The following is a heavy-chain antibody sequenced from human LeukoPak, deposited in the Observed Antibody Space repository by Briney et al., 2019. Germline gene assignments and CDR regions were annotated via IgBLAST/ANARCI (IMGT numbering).Heavy chain of an antibody. CDR2: IDPSDSYT. CDR1: GYSFTSYC. V-gene: IGHV5-10-1*01. CDR3: AYMATGDYDF. D-gene: IGHD5-24*01. Sequence: GESLKISSKGSGYSFTSYCHSWVSQMPGKGLEGMGRIDPSDSYTNYSSSFQGRVTFSADKSINTAHLQWSRLKASDTAMYYCAYMATGDYDFWGQGTLVTVSS. J-gene: IGHJ4*02.